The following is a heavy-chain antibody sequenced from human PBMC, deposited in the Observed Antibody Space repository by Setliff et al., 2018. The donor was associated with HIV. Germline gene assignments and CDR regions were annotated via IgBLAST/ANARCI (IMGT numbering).Heavy chain of an antibody. J-gene: IGHJ4*02. CDR1: GGSISNHF. CDR3: AKRYITGAAYFDS. Sequence: PSETLSLTCTVSGGSISNHFWTWIRQSPGKGLEWIGSMYYGGSATYNPSLKSRVTISMDTSKNQFSLKLGSVTAADTAVYYCAKRYITGAAYFDSWGQGTLVTVSS. V-gene: IGHV4-59*08. CDR2: MYYGGSA. D-gene: IGHD6-19*01.